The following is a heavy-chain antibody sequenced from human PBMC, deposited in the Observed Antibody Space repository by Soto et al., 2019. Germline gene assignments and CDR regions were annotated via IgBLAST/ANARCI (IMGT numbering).Heavy chain of an antibody. Sequence: EVLLVESGGGLVKPGGSLRLSCAASGFTFSTYNMHWVRRAPGKGLEWVSSISSSFSYRSYADSVKGRFIISRDNAENSLYLQMNSLRADDTAVYYCARLRISLIRGVFPHVDNSHGMDVWGHGTTVTVSS. V-gene: IGHV3-21*02. CDR3: ARLRISLIRGVFPHVDNSHGMDV. D-gene: IGHD3-10*01. CDR1: GFTFSTYN. J-gene: IGHJ6*02. CDR2: ISSSFSYR.